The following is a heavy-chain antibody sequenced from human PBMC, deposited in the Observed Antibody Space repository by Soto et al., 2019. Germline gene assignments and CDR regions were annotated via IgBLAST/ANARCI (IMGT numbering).Heavy chain of an antibody. CDR3: ASVRGGYYYAMDV. V-gene: IGHV4-4*02. Sequence: QVQLQESGPGLVKPSGTLSLTCAVSGGSISSSNWWSWVRQPPGKGLEWIGEIYHIGSTNYNPSLKSRVTISVDKSKTQFSLKLSSVTAADTAVYYCASVRGGYYYAMDVWGQGTTVTVSS. D-gene: IGHD3-10*02. J-gene: IGHJ6*02. CDR2: IYHIGST. CDR1: GGSISSSNW.